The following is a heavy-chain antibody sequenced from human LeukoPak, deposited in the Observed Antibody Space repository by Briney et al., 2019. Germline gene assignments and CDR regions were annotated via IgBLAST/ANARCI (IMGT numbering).Heavy chain of an antibody. CDR1: GFTFSSYA. CDR2: ISYDGSNK. V-gene: IGHV3-30-3*01. Sequence: GGSLRLSCAASGFTFSSYAMHWVRQAPGKGLEWVAVISYDGSNKYYADSVKGRFTISRDNSKNTLYLQMNSLRAEDTAVYYCAREVGQWLVPYYFDYWGQGTLVTVSS. J-gene: IGHJ4*02. CDR3: AREVGQWLVPYYFDY. D-gene: IGHD6-19*01.